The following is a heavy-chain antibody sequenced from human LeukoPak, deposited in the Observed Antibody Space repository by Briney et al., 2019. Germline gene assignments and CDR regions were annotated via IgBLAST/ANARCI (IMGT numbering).Heavy chain of an antibody. CDR2: IYYSGST. J-gene: IGHJ4*02. CDR3: ARRSKAAAGTFDY. V-gene: IGHV4-39*01. CDR1: GRSISSSSYY. Sequence: PSETLPLTCTVSGRSISSSSYYWAWIRQPPGKGLEWIGSIYYSGSTYYNPSLKSRVTISVDTSKNQFSLKMSSVTAADTAVYYCARRSKAAAGTFDYWGQGTLVTVSS. D-gene: IGHD6-13*01.